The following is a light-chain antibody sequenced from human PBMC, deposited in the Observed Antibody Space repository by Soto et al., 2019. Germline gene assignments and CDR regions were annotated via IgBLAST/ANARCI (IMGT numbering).Light chain of an antibody. V-gene: IGKV1-39*01. CDR1: QDINNY. CDR2: AAS. CDR3: QQSYGTPQIT. J-gene: IGKJ4*01. Sequence: DIQMTQSPSSLSASIGDRVTISCRASQDINNYLNWYRMKPGKAPALLIYAASSLQSGVPSRFSGSGSGTDFTLTISSLQPGDFATYYCQQSYGTPQITFGGGTKVEIK.